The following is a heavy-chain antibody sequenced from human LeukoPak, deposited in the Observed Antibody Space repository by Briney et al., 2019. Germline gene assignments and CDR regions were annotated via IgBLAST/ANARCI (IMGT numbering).Heavy chain of an antibody. CDR2: INVDGSST. V-gene: IGHV3-74*01. D-gene: IGHD1-26*01. J-gene: IGHJ4*02. Sequence: GGSLRLSCAASGFTLNKYWMHWVRQAPGKGLVWVSRINVDGSSTSCADSVKGRFTISRDNAKNTLYLQMNSLRAEDTAVYYCARVSVVGAQTHDYWGQGTLVTVSS. CDR1: GFTLNKYW. CDR3: ARVSVVGAQTHDY.